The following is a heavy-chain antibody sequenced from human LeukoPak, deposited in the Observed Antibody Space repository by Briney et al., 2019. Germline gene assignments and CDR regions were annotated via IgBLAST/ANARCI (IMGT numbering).Heavy chain of an antibody. Sequence: SETLSPTCAVYGGSFSGYYWSWIRQPPGKGLEWIGSIYYSGSTYYNPSLKSRVTISVDTSKNQFSLKLSSVTAADTAVYYCARHAADTAMVDWGQGTLVTVSS. V-gene: IGHV4-34*01. CDR3: ARHAADTAMVD. J-gene: IGHJ4*02. CDR2: IYYSGST. CDR1: GGSFSGYY. D-gene: IGHD5-18*01.